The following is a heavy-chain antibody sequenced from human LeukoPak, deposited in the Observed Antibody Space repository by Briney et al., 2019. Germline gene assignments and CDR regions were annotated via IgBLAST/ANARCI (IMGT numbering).Heavy chain of an antibody. CDR3: ARVPPRVTAAGYDY. J-gene: IGHJ4*02. Sequence: ASVKVSCKTSGYPFANYGIGWMRQAPGQGLEWMGWISGYNGDTNYAQKVQGRVTVTIDTSTRTAYMELRNLRFDDTAVYYCARVPPRVTAAGYDYWGQGTLVTVSS. CDR2: ISGYNGDT. D-gene: IGHD6-13*01. V-gene: IGHV1-18*01. CDR1: GYPFANYG.